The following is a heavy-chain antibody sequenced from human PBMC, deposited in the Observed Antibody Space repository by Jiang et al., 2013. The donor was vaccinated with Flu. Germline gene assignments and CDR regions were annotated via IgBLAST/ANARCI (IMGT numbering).Heavy chain of an antibody. J-gene: IGHJ4*02. CDR1: GGSISSYY. CDR2: IYYSGST. V-gene: IGHV4-59*08. D-gene: IGHD3-10*01. CDR3: ARSGWFGEGYFDY. Sequence: SLTCTVSGGSISSYYWSWIRQPPGKGLEWIGYIYYSGSTNYNPSLKSRVTISVDTSKNQFSLKLSSVTAADTAVYYCARSGWFGEGYFDYWGQGTLVTVSS.